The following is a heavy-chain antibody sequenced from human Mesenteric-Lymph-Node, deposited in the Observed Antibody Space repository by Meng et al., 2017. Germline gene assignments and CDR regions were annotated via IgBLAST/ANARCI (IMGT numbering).Heavy chain of an antibody. CDR1: GYTFTSYA. CDR2: INAGNGNT. Sequence: ASVKVSCKASGYTFTSYAMHWVRQAPGQRPEWMGWINAGNGNTKYSQKFQGRVTITRDTSASTAYMELSRLRSDDTAVYYCAIVRITMVRGVIFSYYYYGMDVWGQGTTVTVSS. D-gene: IGHD3-10*01. V-gene: IGHV1-3*01. CDR3: AIVRITMVRGVIFSYYYYGMDV. J-gene: IGHJ6*02.